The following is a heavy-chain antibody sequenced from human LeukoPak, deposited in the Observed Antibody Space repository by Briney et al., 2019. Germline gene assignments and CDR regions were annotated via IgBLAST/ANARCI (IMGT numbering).Heavy chain of an antibody. Sequence: SETLSLTCAVYGGSFSGYYWSWIRQPPGKGLEWIGEINHSGSTNYNPSLKSRVTISVDTSKNQFSLKLSSVTAADTAVYYCASGDCSSTSCYPAEVDYYYYMDVWGKGTRSPSP. CDR1: GGSFSGYY. CDR2: INHSGST. J-gene: IGHJ6*03. CDR3: ASGDCSSTSCYPAEVDYYYYMDV. D-gene: IGHD2-2*01. V-gene: IGHV4-34*01.